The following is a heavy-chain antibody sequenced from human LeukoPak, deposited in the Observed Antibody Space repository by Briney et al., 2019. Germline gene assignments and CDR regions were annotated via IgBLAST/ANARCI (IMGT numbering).Heavy chain of an antibody. Sequence: GGSLRLSCAASGFTFSSYGMHWVRQAPGKGLEWVAVISYDGNNKLYADSVKGRFTISRDNSKNTLYLQMNSLRAEDTAVYYCAKDHYNYIWGTCEFDHWGQGTLVTVSS. CDR3: AKDHYNYIWGTCEFDH. J-gene: IGHJ4*02. CDR2: ISYDGNNK. CDR1: GFTFSSYG. D-gene: IGHD3-16*01. V-gene: IGHV3-30*18.